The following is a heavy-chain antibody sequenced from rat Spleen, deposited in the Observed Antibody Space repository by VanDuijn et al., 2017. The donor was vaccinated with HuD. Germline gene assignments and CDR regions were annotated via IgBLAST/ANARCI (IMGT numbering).Heavy chain of an antibody. CDR2: ISYDGTAT. Sequence: EVQLAESGGGLVQPGRSLKLSCAASGLSFSNYDMAWVRQAPTKGLEWVASISYDGTATYYRDSVKGRFTISRDNAKSTLYLQLDSLRSEDTATYYCTRGTYYRHWGQGVMVTVSS. V-gene: IGHV5-29*01. CDR1: GLSFSNYD. CDR3: TRGTYYRH. D-gene: IGHD1-12*01. J-gene: IGHJ2*01.